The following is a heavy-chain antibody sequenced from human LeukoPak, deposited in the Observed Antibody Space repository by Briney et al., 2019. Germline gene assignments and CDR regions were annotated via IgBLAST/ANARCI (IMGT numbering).Heavy chain of an antibody. Sequence: SETLSLTCTVSGGSMNIHFWSWIRQSAGKGLEWIGRISSSGTTKYNPSLKSRVIMSIDTSKNQFSLKLTSVTAADTAVYYCARLITGTTTAIDIWGQGTMVTVSS. V-gene: IGHV4-4*07. CDR2: ISSSGTT. CDR3: ARLITGTTTAIDI. CDR1: GGSMNIHF. J-gene: IGHJ3*02. D-gene: IGHD1-7*01.